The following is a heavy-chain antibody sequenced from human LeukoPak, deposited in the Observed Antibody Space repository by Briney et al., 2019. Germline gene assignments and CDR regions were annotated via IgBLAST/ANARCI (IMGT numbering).Heavy chain of an antibody. CDR3: ARGIAAAGAYYYYYMDV. CDR2: TNHSGST. V-gene: IGHV4-34*01. CDR1: GGYFSGYY. J-gene: IGHJ6*03. Sequence: PSETLSLTCAVYGGYFSGYYWSWIRQAPGKGLEGIGETNHSGSTNYYPSLKGRVTISVKTSKNQFSLKLSSVTAADTAVYYCARGIAAAGAYYYYYMDVWGKGTTVTVSS. D-gene: IGHD6-13*01.